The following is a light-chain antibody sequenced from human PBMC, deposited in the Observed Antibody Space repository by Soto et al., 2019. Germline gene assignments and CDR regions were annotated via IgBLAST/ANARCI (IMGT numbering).Light chain of an antibody. J-gene: IGKJ1*01. Sequence: DIQMTQSPFTLSASVGDRVTITCRASHSINTWLAWYQQKPGKAPKLLIYRASTLESGVPSRFSGSGSGTEFTLTISSLQPADFATYYCQQYNSYSRTFGRGTKVDIK. CDR3: QQYNSYSRT. CDR2: RAS. V-gene: IGKV1-5*03. CDR1: HSINTW.